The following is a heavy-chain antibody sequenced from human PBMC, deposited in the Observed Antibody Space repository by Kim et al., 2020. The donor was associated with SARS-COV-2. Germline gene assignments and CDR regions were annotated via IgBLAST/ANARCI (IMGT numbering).Heavy chain of an antibody. CDR2: IIPILGIA. CDR1: GGTFSSYA. Sequence: SVKVSCKASGGTFSSYAISWVRQAPGQGLEWMGRIIPILGIANYAQKFQGRVTITADKSTSTAYMELSSLRSEDTAVYYCARRDYYGSGSFDYWGQGTLVTVSS. CDR3: ARRDYYGSGSFDY. J-gene: IGHJ4*02. D-gene: IGHD3-10*01. V-gene: IGHV1-69*04.